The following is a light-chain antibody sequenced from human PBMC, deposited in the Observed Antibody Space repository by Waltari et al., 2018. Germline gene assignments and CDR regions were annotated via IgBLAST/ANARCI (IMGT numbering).Light chain of an antibody. J-gene: IGKJ4*01. CDR2: AAS. Sequence: DIQMTQSPSSLSASVGDRVTITCRASQTISTYLSWYQQKPGKAPKLLIYAASTLQSGVPSRFSGSGSGTDFTLTIRSLQPEDFATYYCQQSYSNTPLTFGGGTKVETK. CDR3: QQSYSNTPLT. CDR1: QTISTY. V-gene: IGKV1-39*01.